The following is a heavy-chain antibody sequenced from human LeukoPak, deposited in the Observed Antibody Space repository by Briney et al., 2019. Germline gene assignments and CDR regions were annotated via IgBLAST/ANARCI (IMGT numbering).Heavy chain of an antibody. D-gene: IGHD3-9*01. Sequence: PGGSLRLSCTASGFTFSTYTMHWVRQAPGKGLEWLAVISYDGRKTDYADSVKGRFTISRDNSKNTLYLQMNSLRAEDTAVYYCAKGLRYFDIHWGQGTLVTVSS. CDR2: ISYDGRKT. J-gene: IGHJ4*02. CDR3: AKGLRYFDIH. CDR1: GFTFSTYT. V-gene: IGHV3-30*04.